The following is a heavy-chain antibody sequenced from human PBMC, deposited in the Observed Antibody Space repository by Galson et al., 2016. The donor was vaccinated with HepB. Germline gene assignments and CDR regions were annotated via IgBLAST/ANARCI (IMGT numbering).Heavy chain of an antibody. V-gene: IGHV3-72*01. CDR3: ARTDTMVRGAPIFY. D-gene: IGHD3-10*01. CDR1: GFTFSDHY. Sequence: SLRLSCAASGFTFSDHYMDWVRQAPGKGLEWVGRSRNKANSYTTEYAASVKGRFTISRDDSTNSLYLQMNSLKTDDTAVYYCARTDTMVRGAPIFYWGQGTLVTVSS. CDR2: SRNKANSYTT. J-gene: IGHJ4*02.